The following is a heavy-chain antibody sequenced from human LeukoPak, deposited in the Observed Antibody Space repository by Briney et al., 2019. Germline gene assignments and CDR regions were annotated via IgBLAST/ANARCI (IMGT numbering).Heavy chain of an antibody. CDR1: GGSISSYY. CDR2: IYYSGST. CDR3: ARDGYGDYYMDV. D-gene: IGHD4-17*01. Sequence: SETLSLTCAVSGGSISSYYWSWIRQPPGKGLEWIGYIYYSGSTNYNPSLKSRVTISVDTSKNQFSLKLSSVTAADTAVYYCARDGYGDYYMDVWGKGTTVTISS. V-gene: IGHV4-59*01. J-gene: IGHJ6*03.